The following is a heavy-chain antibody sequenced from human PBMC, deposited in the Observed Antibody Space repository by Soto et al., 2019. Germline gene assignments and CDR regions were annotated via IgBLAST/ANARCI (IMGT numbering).Heavy chain of an antibody. D-gene: IGHD3-10*01. V-gene: IGHV4-39*01. J-gene: IGHJ5*02. CDR2: IYYSGST. CDR3: ARSLWFGELSEWFDP. CDR1: GGSISSSSYY. Sequence: SETLSLTWTVSGGSISSSSYYWGWIRQPPGKGLEWIGSIYYSGSTYYNPSLKSRVTISVDTSKNQFSLKLSSVTAADTAVYYCARSLWFGELSEWFDPWGQGTLVTVSS.